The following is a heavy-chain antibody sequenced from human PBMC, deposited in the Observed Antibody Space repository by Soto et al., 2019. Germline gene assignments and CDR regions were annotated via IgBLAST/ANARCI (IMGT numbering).Heavy chain of an antibody. CDR3: ARLEDYFDY. Sequence: SETLSLTCTVSGGSISSYYWSWIRQPPGKGLEWIGYIYYSGSTNYNPSLKSRVTISVDTSKNQFSLKLSSVTAADTVVYYCARLEDYFDYWGQGTLVTVSS. CDR2: IYYSGST. J-gene: IGHJ4*02. CDR1: GGSISSYY. V-gene: IGHV4-59*01.